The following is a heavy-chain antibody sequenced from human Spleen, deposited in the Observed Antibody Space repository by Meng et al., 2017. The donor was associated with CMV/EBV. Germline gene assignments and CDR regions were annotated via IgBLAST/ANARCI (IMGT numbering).Heavy chain of an antibody. CDR3: AKVRSTSPYYHYHGMDV. Sequence: GGSLRLSCAASGFTFSSYAMHWVRQAPGKGLEWVSGISWNSGSIGYADSVKGRFTISRDNAKNSLYLQMNSLRAEDTALYYCAKVRSTSPYYHYHGMDVWGQGTTVTVSS. V-gene: IGHV3-9*01. D-gene: IGHD2-2*01. J-gene: IGHJ6*02. CDR1: GFTFSSYA. CDR2: ISWNSGSI.